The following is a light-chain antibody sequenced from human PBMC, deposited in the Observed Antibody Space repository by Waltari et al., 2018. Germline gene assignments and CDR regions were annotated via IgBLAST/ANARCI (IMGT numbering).Light chain of an antibody. V-gene: IGKV4-1*01. Sequence: DIVMTQSPDSLAVSLGERATINCKSSQSVLYRGNNENYLAWYQQKPGQPPKLPIYWASTRESGVPDRFSGSGSGTDFTLTISSLKAEDVAVYYCQQFYSTPLTFGGGTKVEIK. CDR2: WAS. J-gene: IGKJ4*01. CDR3: QQFYSTPLT. CDR1: QSVLYRGNNENY.